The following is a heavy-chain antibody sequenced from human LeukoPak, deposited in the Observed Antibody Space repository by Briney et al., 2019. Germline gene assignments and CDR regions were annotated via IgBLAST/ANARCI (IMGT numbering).Heavy chain of an antibody. V-gene: IGHV4-4*07. CDR3: AGGAWFDP. Sequence: SETLSLTSTVSGGSIGRYSWSWIRQPAGKGLEWIGRVYTSGSTNYNPSLKSRVTMSVDTSKNQFSLKLNSVTAADTAVYYCAGGAWFDPWGQGTLVTVSS. CDR2: VYTSGST. J-gene: IGHJ5*02. CDR1: GGSIGRYS.